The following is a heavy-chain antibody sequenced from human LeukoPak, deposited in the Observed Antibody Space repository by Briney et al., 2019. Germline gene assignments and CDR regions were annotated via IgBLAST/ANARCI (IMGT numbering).Heavy chain of an antibody. J-gene: IGHJ3*02. D-gene: IGHD2-2*01. V-gene: IGHV3-23*01. Sequence: GGSLRLSCAASGFTFSNYAMNWVHQAPGKGLEWVSAITGSGGNTYYEDSVKGRFTITRDNSKNTLYLQMNSLRAEDTAVYYCAKASEYCSSTRCVAHAFDIWGQGTMVTVSS. CDR2: ITGSGGNT. CDR3: AKASEYCSSTRCVAHAFDI. CDR1: GFTFSNYA.